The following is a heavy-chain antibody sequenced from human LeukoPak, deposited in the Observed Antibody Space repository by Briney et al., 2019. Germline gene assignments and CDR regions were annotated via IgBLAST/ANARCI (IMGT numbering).Heavy chain of an antibody. Sequence: SETLSLTCTVSGGSVSSGSYYWSWIRQPPGKGLEWIGYIYYGGSTNYNPSLKSRVTISVDTSKNQFSLKLSSVTAADTAVYYCARGGYEQRLWPTPFDYWGQGTLVTVSS. CDR3: ARGGYEQRLWPTPFDY. CDR2: IYYGGST. V-gene: IGHV4-61*01. CDR1: GGSVSSGSYY. J-gene: IGHJ4*02. D-gene: IGHD6-25*01.